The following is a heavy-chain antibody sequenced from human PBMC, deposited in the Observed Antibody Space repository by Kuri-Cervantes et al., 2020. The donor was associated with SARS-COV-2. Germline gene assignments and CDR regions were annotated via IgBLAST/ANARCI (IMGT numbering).Heavy chain of an antibody. CDR1: GYSISSGYY. Sequence: SETLSLTCTVSGYSISSGYYWGWIRQPPGKGLEWIGSIYHSGSTYYNPSLKSRVTISVDTSKNQFSLKLSSVTAADTAVYYCARYRAFGAWADAFDIWAKGQWSPSPQ. V-gene: IGHV4-38-2*02. J-gene: IGHJ3*02. D-gene: IGHD3-10*01. CDR2: IYHSGST. CDR3: ARYRAFGAWADAFDI.